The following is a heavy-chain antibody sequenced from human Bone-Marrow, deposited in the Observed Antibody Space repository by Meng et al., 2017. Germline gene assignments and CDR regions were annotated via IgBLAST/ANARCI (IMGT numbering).Heavy chain of an antibody. CDR2: FDPEDGET. V-gene: IGHV1-24*01. D-gene: IGHD5-12*01. Sequence: ASVKVSCKVSGYTITELSMHWVRQAPGKGLEWMGGFDPEDGETIYAQKFQGRVTMTEDTSTDTAYMELSSLRSEDTAVYYCANRGRGGYDPFFDYWGQGTLVTVSS. CDR1: GYTITELS. CDR3: ANRGRGGYDPFFDY. J-gene: IGHJ4*02.